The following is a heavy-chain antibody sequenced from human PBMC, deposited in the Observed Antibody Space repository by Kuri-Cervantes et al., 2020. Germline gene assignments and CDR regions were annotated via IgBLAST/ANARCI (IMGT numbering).Heavy chain of an antibody. CDR2: ISSSSSYI. CDR3: ARDGYYYDSSGHYYYGMDV. J-gene: IGHJ6*02. CDR1: GFTFSDYY. V-gene: IGHV3-11*06. Sequence: GGSLRLSCAASGFTFSDYYMSWIRQAPGKGLEWVSYISSSSSYIYYADSVKGRFTISRDNAKNSLYLQMNSLRDEDTAVYYCARDGYYYDSSGHYYYGMDVWGQGTTVTVSS. D-gene: IGHD3-22*01.